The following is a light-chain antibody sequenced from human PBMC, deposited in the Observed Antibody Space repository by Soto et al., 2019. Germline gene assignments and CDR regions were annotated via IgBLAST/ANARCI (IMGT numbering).Light chain of an antibody. CDR2: SNN. Sequence: QSVLTQPPSASGTPGQRVTISFSGGTSKIGSNTINWYQHLPGMAPKLLIYSNNQRPSGVPDRFSGSKSGTSASLAISRLQPEDEADFYCRAWDDTLNGWVFGGGTKLTVL. CDR3: RAWDDTLNGWV. J-gene: IGLJ3*02. V-gene: IGLV1-44*01. CDR1: TSKIGSNT.